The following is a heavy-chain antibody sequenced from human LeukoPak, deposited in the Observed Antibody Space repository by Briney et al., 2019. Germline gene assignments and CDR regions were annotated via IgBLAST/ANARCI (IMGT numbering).Heavy chain of an antibody. CDR3: ARHTGGSVRGCFDP. Sequence: TSETLSLTCTVAGGSIGNYYWSSNRQTPGKGLEWIGYVYYTGSTNYNPSLQSRARLSVDTSRNQFSLKLNSLTAAYTAVYYCARHTGGSVRGCFDPWGQGTLVTVSS. J-gene: IGHJ5*02. CDR1: GGSIGNYY. D-gene: IGHD2-8*02. CDR2: VYYTGST. V-gene: IGHV4-59*01.